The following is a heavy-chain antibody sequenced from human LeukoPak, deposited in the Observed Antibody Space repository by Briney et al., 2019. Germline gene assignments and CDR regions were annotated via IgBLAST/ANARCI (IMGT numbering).Heavy chain of an antibody. CDR3: ARLSSSGLDY. CDR1: GYIFTSNW. Sequence: GGFLKISCKASGYIFTSNWIGWVRQMPGKGLEWMGIIFPSDSDTRYRPSFQGQVTISADKSISTAYLQWSSLKASDTAMYYCARLSSSGLDYWGQGTLLTVSS. V-gene: IGHV5-51*01. D-gene: IGHD3-22*01. J-gene: IGHJ4*02. CDR2: IFPSDSDT.